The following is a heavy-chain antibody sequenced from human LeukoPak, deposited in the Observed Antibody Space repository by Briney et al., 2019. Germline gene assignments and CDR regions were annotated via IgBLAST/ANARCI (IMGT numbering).Heavy chain of an antibody. V-gene: IGHV3-20*04. J-gene: IGHJ3*02. CDR3: ARGRVGATGAFDI. CDR1: GFTFDDCG. CDR2: INWNGGST. D-gene: IGHD1-26*01. Sequence: GGSLRLSCAASGFTFDDCGMSWVRQAPGKGLEWVSGINWNGGSTGYADSVKGRFTISRDNAKNPLYLQMNSLRAEDTALYYCARGRVGATGAFDIWGQGTMVTVSS.